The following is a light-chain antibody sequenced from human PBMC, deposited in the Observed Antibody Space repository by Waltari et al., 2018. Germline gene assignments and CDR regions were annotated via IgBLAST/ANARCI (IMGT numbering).Light chain of an antibody. CDR1: QGINNN. Sequence: DIQMTQSPSPLSASVGDRVTITCRASQGINNNLAWFQQKPGKAPKSLISGASTLQSGVSSNFSGSGSGTDFTLTINSLQPEDFATYYCQQYNFYPPTFGGGTTVE. V-gene: IGKV1-16*02. CDR2: GAS. CDR3: QQYNFYPPT. J-gene: IGKJ4*01.